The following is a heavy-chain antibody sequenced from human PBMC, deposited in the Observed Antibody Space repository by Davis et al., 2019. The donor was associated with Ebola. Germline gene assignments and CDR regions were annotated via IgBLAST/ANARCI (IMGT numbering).Heavy chain of an antibody. J-gene: IGHJ4*02. CDR1: GGTFSSYA. D-gene: IGHD1-26*01. V-gene: IGHV1-69*06. CDR3: ARDDPYSGSTPGFDY. CDR2: IIPIFGTA. Sequence: SVKVSCKASGGTFSSYAISWVRQAPGQGLEWMGGIIPIFGTANYAQKFQGRVTITADKSTSTAYMELSSLRSEDTAVYYCARDDPYSGSTPGFDYWGQGTLVTVSS.